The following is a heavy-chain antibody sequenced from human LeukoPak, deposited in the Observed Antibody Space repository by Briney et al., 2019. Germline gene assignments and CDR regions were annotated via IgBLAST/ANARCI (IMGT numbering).Heavy chain of an antibody. V-gene: IGHV3-48*04. CDR1: GFTFSSYA. Sequence: PGGSLRLSCAASGFTFSSYAMSWARQAPGKGLEWVSYISSSGSTIYYADSVKGRFTISRDNAKNSLYLQMNSLRAEDTAVYYCARYSSTSLDYWGQGTLVTVSS. CDR2: ISSSGSTI. D-gene: IGHD2-2*01. J-gene: IGHJ4*02. CDR3: ARYSSTSLDY.